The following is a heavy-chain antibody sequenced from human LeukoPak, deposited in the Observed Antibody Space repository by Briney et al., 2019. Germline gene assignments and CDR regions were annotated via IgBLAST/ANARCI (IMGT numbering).Heavy chain of an antibody. CDR3: AKDRVVVVPAAFDFDY. J-gene: IGHJ4*02. CDR1: GFTLDTYA. CDR2: ISYDGSNK. D-gene: IGHD2-2*01. V-gene: IGHV3-30*04. Sequence: GGSLRLSCAASGFTLDTYAVHWVRQAPGKGLEWVAVISYDGSNKYYADSVKGRFTISRDNSKNTLYLQMNSLRAEDTAVYYCAKDRVVVVPAAFDFDYWGQGTLVTVSS.